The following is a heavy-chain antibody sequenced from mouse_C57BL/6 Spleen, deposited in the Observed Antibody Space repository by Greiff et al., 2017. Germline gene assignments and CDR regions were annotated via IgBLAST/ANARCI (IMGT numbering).Heavy chain of an antibody. D-gene: IGHD2-4*01. CDR2: ISGGGGNT. CDR3: ARHFRYDYDVGDY. J-gene: IGHJ2*01. Sequence: EVKLVESGGGLVKPGGSLKLSCAASGFTFSSYTMSWVRQTPEKRLEWVATISGGGGNTYYPDSAKGRFTISRDNAKNTLYLQMSSLRSEDTALYYCARHFRYDYDVGDYWGQGTTLTVSS. V-gene: IGHV5-9*01. CDR1: GFTFSSYT.